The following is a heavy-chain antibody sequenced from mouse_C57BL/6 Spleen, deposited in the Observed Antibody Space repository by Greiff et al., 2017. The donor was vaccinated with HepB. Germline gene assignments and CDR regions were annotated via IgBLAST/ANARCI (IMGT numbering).Heavy chain of an antibody. CDR1: GYSITSGYD. V-gene: IGHV3-1*01. D-gene: IGHD1-1*01. CDR3: ARSSYRYFDV. J-gene: IGHJ1*03. Sequence: EVKVVESGPGMVKPSQSLSLPCTVTGYSITSGYDWHWIRHFPGNKLEWMGYISYSGSTNYNPSLKGRISITHDTSKNHFFLKLNAVTTEDTATYYCARSSYRYFDVWGTGTTVTVSS. CDR2: ISYSGST.